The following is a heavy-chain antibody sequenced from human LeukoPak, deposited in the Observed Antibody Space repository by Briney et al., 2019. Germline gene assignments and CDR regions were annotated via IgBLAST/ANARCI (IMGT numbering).Heavy chain of an antibody. V-gene: IGHV4-39*07. CDR3: ARDLKYSSSWDV. Sequence: SETLSLTCTVSGGSISSSSYYWGWIRQPPGRGLEWIGSIYYSGSTYYNPSLKSRVTISVDTSKNQFSLKLSSVTAADTAVYYCARDLKYSSSWDVWGQGTTVTVSS. CDR2: IYYSGST. J-gene: IGHJ6*02. CDR1: GGSISSSSYY. D-gene: IGHD6-13*01.